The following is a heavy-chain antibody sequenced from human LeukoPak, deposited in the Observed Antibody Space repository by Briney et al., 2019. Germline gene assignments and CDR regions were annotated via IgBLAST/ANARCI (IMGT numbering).Heavy chain of an antibody. CDR1: GGSISSYY. CDR2: IYYSGST. D-gene: IGHD3-22*01. Sequence: SETLSLTCTVPGGSISSYYWSWIRQPPGKGLEWIGYIYYSGSTKYSPSLKSRVTISVDTSKNHFSLNLRSVTAADTAVYYCARLSYDTSGYWPDYFDHWGQGTLVTVSS. V-gene: IGHV4-59*08. J-gene: IGHJ4*02. CDR3: ARLSYDTSGYWPDYFDH.